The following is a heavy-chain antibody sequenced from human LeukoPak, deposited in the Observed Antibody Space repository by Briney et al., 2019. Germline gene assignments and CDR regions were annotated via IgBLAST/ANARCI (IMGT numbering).Heavy chain of an antibody. V-gene: IGHV4-34*01. Sequence: SETLSLTCAVYGGSFSGYYWSWIRQPPGKGLEWIGEINHSGSTNYNPFLKSRVTISVDTSKNQFSLKLSSVTAADTAVYYCARDSSWHESDYWGQGTLVTVSS. CDR2: INHSGST. CDR1: GGSFSGYY. CDR3: ARDSSWHESDY. D-gene: IGHD6-13*01. J-gene: IGHJ4*02.